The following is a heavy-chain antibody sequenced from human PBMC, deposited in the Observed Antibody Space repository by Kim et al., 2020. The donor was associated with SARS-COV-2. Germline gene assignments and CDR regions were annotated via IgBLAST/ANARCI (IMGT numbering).Heavy chain of an antibody. CDR3: TTGLAVAGPSVRNYYYYSGMDV. CDR2: IKSKTDGGTT. Sequence: GGSLRLSCAASGFTFSNAWMSWVRQAPGKGLEWVGRIKSKTDGGTTDYAAPVKGSITISRDDSKTTLYLQMNSLKTEDTAVYYCTTGLAVAGPSVRNYYYYSGMDVWGQGTTVTVS. D-gene: IGHD6-19*01. V-gene: IGHV3-15*01. CDR1: GFTFSNAW. J-gene: IGHJ6*02.